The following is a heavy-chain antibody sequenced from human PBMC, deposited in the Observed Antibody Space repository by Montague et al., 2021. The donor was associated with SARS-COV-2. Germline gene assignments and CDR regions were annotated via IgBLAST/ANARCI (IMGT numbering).Heavy chain of an antibody. D-gene: IGHD4-17*01. CDR2: IYSSGST. V-gene: IGHV4-61*02. CDR1: GGSIRSGSYY. Sequence: TLSLTCTVSGGSIRSGSYYWSWIRQPAGKGLEWIGRIYSSGSTNSNPSLKSRVTMSVDTSKNQVSLKVSSVTAADTAVYYCAGDYGDYSYYYGLDVWGQGTTVTVSS. J-gene: IGHJ6*02. CDR3: AGDYGDYSYYYGLDV.